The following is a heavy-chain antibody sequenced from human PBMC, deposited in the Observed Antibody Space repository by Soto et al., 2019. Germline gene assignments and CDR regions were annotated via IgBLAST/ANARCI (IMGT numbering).Heavy chain of an antibody. J-gene: IGHJ6*02. CDR2: IDPSDSYT. CDR3: AFPYINGSGWRLSDYYDYYGMDV. D-gene: IGHD6-19*01. V-gene: IGHV5-10-1*01. CDR1: GYSFTSYW. Sequence: GESLKISCKGSGYSFTSYWISWVRQMPGKGLEWMGRIDPSDSYTNYSPSFQGHVTISADKSISTAYLQWSSLKASDTAMYYCAFPYINGSGWRLSDYYDYYGMDVWGQGTTVTVSS.